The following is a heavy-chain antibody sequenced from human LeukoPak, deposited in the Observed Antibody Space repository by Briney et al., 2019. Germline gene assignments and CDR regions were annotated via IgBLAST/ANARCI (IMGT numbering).Heavy chain of an antibody. V-gene: IGHV1-69*13. CDR1: GYTFTSYG. Sequence: SVKVSCKASGYTFTSYGISWVRQAPGQGLEWMGGIIPIFGTANYAQKFQGRVTITADESTSTAYMELSSLRSEDTAVYYCASVAARLSQHDAFDIWGQGTMVTVSS. CDR3: ASVAARLSQHDAFDI. J-gene: IGHJ3*02. D-gene: IGHD6-6*01. CDR2: IIPIFGTA.